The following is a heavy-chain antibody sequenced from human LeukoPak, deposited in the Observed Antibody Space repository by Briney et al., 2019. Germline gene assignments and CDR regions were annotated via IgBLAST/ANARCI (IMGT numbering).Heavy chain of an antibody. J-gene: IGHJ4*02. CDR2: IYGGGST. D-gene: IGHD3-22*01. Sequence: PGGSLRLSCAATGLSVSSNFMSWVRQAPGKGLEWVSVIYGGGSTYYADSVKGRFTISRDNSKNTLYLQMNSLRAEDTAVYYCARVRLHHYYDRDSNLDYWGQGTLVTVSS. CDR3: ARVRLHHYYDRDSNLDY. V-gene: IGHV3-53*05. CDR1: GLSVSSNF.